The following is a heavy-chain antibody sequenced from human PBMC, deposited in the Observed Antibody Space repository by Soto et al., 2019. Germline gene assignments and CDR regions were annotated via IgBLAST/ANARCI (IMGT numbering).Heavy chain of an antibody. CDR3: AIAMVRGVMGYFDY. Sequence: GASVKVSCKASGYAFTGYYMHWVRQAPGQGLEWMGWINPNSGGTNYAQKFQGRVTMTRDTSISTAYMELSRLRSDDTAVYYWAIAMVRGVMGYFDYWGQGTTVTVSS. CDR1: GYAFTGYY. J-gene: IGHJ4*02. D-gene: IGHD3-10*01. CDR2: INPNSGGT. V-gene: IGHV1-2*02.